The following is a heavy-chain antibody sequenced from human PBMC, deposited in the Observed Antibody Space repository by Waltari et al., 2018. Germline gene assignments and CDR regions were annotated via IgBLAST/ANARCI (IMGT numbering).Heavy chain of an antibody. CDR1: GGTFSSYA. D-gene: IGHD5-12*01. CDR2: IIPIFGTA. CDR3: ARRLRWLPYYFDD. J-gene: IGHJ4*02. Sequence: QVQLVQSGAEVKKPGSSVNVSCKASGGTFSSYAISWVRQAPGQGLEWMGGIIPIFGTANYAQKFQGRFTITADNSTSTAYMELSSLRSEDSAVYYCARRLRWLPYYFDDWGRGTLVTVSS. V-gene: IGHV1-69*06.